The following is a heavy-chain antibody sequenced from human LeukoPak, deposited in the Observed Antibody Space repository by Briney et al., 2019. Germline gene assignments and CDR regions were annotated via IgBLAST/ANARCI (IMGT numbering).Heavy chain of an antibody. CDR2: IKSKTDGGTT. CDR3: TARDGYNWFSLFYYYMDV. V-gene: IGHV3-15*01. J-gene: IGHJ6*03. CDR1: GFTFSNAW. D-gene: IGHD5-24*01. Sequence: GGSLRLSCAASGFTFSNAWMSWVRQAPGKGLEWVGRIKSKTDGGTTDYAAPVKGRFTISRDDSKNTLYLQMNSLKTEDTAVYYCTARDGYNWFSLFYYYMDVWGKGTTVTVSS.